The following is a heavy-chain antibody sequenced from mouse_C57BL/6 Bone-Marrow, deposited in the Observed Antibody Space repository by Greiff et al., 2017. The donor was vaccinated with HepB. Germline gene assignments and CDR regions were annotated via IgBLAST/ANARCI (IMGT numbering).Heavy chain of an antibody. CDR1: GYSITSGYY. D-gene: IGHD1-1*01. J-gene: IGHJ2*01. Sequence: EVQLQQSGPGLVKPSQSLSLTCSVTGYSITSGYYWNWIRQFPGNKLEWMGYISYDGSNNYNPSLKNRISITRDTSKNQFFLKLNSVTTEDTATYYCARDNLPTVVATDYFDYWGQGTTLTVSS. CDR3: ARDNLPTVVATDYFDY. CDR2: ISYDGSN. V-gene: IGHV3-6*01.